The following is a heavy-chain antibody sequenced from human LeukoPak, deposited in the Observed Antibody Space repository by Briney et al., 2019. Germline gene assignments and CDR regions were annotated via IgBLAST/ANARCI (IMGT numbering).Heavy chain of an antibody. CDR2: IIPIFGVA. Sequence: SVKVSCKASGDTFTSYAISWVRQAPGQGLEWMGRIIPIFGVANYAQKFQGRVTITADKSTSTAYMELSSLRSEDTAVYYCARDRRYYESSGYRYYFDYWGQGTLVTVSS. D-gene: IGHD3-22*01. CDR1: GDTFTSYA. V-gene: IGHV1-69*04. J-gene: IGHJ4*02. CDR3: ARDRRYYESSGYRYYFDY.